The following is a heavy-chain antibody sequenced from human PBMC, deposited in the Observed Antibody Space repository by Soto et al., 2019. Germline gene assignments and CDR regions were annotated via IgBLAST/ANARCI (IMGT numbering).Heavy chain of an antibody. Sequence: QVQLLQSGAELREPGSSVRVSCTPSGGTFVSSAFAWVRQAPGGRIEWMGGIIPILGSTKYAGKFLGRLIISADDSSSTAYLELSSLTFDDTAVYFCANKNPHGDSNMAWLDPWGQGTLVTVST. CDR3: ANKNPHGDSNMAWLDP. J-gene: IGHJ5*02. CDR1: GGTFVSSA. CDR2: IIPILGST. V-gene: IGHV1-69*01. D-gene: IGHD2-8*01.